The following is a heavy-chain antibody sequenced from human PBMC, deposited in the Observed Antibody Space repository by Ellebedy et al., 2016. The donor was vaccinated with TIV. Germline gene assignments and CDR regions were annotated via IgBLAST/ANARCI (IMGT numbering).Heavy chain of an antibody. J-gene: IGHJ4*02. CDR2: IYYSGST. CDR1: GGSISSYY. D-gene: IGHD5-18*01. V-gene: IGHV4-59*01. Sequence: MPSETLSLTCTVSGGSISSYYWSRIRQPPGKGLEWIGYIYYSGSTNYNPSLKSRVTISVDTSKNQFSLKLSSVTAADTAVYYCARGWGSGRGYSYGHGWGYWGQGTLVTVSS. CDR3: ARGWGSGRGYSYGHGWGY.